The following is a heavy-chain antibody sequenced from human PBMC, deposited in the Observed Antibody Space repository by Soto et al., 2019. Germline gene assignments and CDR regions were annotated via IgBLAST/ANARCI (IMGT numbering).Heavy chain of an antibody. D-gene: IGHD6-13*01. J-gene: IGHJ4*02. CDR1: GFTFSSYA. V-gene: IGHV3-64D*06. CDR2: ISSNGGST. CDR3: VKEKTDSRSWPYFDY. Sequence: GGSLRLSCSTSGFTFSSYAMHWVRQAPGKGLEYVSAISSNGGSTYYADSVKGRFTISRDNSENTLYLQMSSLRAEDTAVYYCVKEKTDSRSWPYFDYWGQGTLVTVSS.